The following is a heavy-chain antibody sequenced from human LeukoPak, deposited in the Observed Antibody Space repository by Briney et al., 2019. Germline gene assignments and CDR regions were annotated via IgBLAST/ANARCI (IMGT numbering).Heavy chain of an antibody. D-gene: IGHD2-2*02. Sequence: SETLSLTCTVSGGSISSGGYYWSWIRQHPGKGLEWIVYIYYSGSTYYNPSLKSRVTISVDTSKNQFSLKLSSVTAADTAVYYCATQDQVVPAAIRYYYYMDVWGKGTTVTVSS. CDR3: ATQDQVVPAAIRYYYYMDV. J-gene: IGHJ6*03. CDR2: IYYSGST. CDR1: GGSISSGGYY. V-gene: IGHV4-31*03.